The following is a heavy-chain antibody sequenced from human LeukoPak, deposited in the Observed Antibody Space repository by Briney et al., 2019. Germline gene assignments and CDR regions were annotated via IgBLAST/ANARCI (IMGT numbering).Heavy chain of an antibody. CDR2: ISSSSSYI. J-gene: IGHJ3*02. V-gene: IGHV3-21*01. CDR1: GFTFSSYS. CDR3: AKGSGSSFVAFDI. Sequence: AGGSLRLSCAASGFTFSSYSMNWVRQAPGKGLEWVSSISSSSSYIYYADSVKGRFTISRDNAKNSLYLQMNSLRAEDTAVYYCAKGSGSSFVAFDIWGQGTMVTVSS. D-gene: IGHD6-13*01.